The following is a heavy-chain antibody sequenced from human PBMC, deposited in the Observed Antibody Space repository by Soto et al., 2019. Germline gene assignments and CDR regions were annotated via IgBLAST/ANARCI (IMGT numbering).Heavy chain of an antibody. J-gene: IGHJ3*02. Sequence: EVQLVESGGGLVQPGGSLRLSCAASGFTFSSYDMHWVRQATGKGLEWVSAIDIAGNTFYPVSVRGRFTISRENAKNSLYLQMNDLRAGATAVYYWAREGERGSGDAVDALDIWGQWTMVTVSS. CDR1: GFTFSSYD. CDR2: IDIAGNT. CDR3: AREGERGSGDAVDALDI. D-gene: IGHD3-10*01. V-gene: IGHV3-13*01.